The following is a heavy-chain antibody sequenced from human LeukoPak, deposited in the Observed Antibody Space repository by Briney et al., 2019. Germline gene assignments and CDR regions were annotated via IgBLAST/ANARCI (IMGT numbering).Heavy chain of an antibody. V-gene: IGHV3-74*01. CDR3: ATGLPNHFDY. D-gene: IGHD5-12*01. Sequence: PGGSLRLSCAASGFTFSSYWMHWVRQAPGKGLVWVSHINTDGSITTYADSVKGRFTISRDNAKNTLYLQMNSLRAEDTAVYYCATGLPNHFDYWGQGTLVTVSS. CDR2: INTDGSIT. CDR1: GFTFSSYW. J-gene: IGHJ4*02.